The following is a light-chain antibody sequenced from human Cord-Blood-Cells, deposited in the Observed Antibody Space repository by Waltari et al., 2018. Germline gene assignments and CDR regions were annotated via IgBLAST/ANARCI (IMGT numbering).Light chain of an antibody. V-gene: IGKV4-1*01. J-gene: IGKJ5*01. CDR1: QSVLYSSNNKNY. CDR2: WAS. CDR3: QQYYSTPIT. Sequence: DIVMTQSPDSLAVSLGERATINCKSSQSVLYSSNNKNYLAWYQQKPGQPPKLLIYWASTRASGVPDRFSGSCCGTDCRLTISVLQAGDLAVYYCQQYYSTPITFGQGTRLEIK.